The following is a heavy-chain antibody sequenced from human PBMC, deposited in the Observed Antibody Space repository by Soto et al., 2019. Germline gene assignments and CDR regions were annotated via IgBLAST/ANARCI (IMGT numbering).Heavy chain of an antibody. Sequence: GGSLRLSCAASGFTFSSYGMHWVRQAPGKGLEWVAVIWYDGSNKYYADSVKGRFTISRDNSKNTLYLQMNSLRAEDTAVYYCARDYEAWSQYYFDYWGQGTLVTVSS. CDR2: IWYDGSNK. D-gene: IGHD3-3*01. V-gene: IGHV3-33*01. CDR1: GFTFSSYG. CDR3: ARDYEAWSQYYFDY. J-gene: IGHJ4*02.